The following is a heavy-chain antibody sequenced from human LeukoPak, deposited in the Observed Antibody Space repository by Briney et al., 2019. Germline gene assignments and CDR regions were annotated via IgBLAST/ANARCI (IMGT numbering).Heavy chain of an antibody. CDR3: ARSDWLDS. CDR1: GFTFSGKW. V-gene: IGHV3-74*03. CDR2: IKGDGSST. J-gene: IGHJ5*01. Sequence: GGSLRLSCAASGFTFSGKWMYWVRQAPGKGLVWVSRIKGDGSSTTYADSVKGRFTISRDNAKNTLHLQMDSLRAEDTAVYYCARSDWLDSWGQGTLVIVSS.